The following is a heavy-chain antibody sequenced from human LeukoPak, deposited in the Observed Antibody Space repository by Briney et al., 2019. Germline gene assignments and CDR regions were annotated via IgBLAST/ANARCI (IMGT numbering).Heavy chain of an antibody. CDR1: GGSISSGSYY. J-gene: IGHJ6*03. V-gene: IGHV4-39*07. CDR2: INHSGST. CDR3: ARRGIAARLRYYYYYMDV. D-gene: IGHD6-6*01. Sequence: PSQTLSLTCTVSGGSISSGSYYWSWIRQPPGKGLEWIGEINHSGSTNYNPSLKSRVTISVDTSKNQFSLKLSSVTAADTAVYYCARRGIAARLRYYYYYMDVWGKGTTVTVSS.